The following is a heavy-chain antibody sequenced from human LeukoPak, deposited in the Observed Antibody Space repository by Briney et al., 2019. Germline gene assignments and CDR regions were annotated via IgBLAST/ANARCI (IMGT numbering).Heavy chain of an antibody. CDR3: ARDLFEDSSSWVFDY. J-gene: IGHJ4*02. CDR2: IIPIFGTA. D-gene: IGHD6-13*01. CDR1: GGTFSSYA. V-gene: IGHV1-69*13. Sequence: SVKVSCKASGGTFSSYAISWVRQAPGQGPEWMGGIIPIFGTANYAQKFQGRVTITADESTSTAYMELSSLRSEDTAVYYCARDLFEDSSSWVFDYWGQGTLVTVSS.